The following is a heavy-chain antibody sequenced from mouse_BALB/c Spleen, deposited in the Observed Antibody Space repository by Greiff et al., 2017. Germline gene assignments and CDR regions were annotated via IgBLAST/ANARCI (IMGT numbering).Heavy chain of an antibody. CDR1: GFSLTSYG. D-gene: IGHD2-4*01. CDR3: ARSLYDYEGESRFAY. V-gene: IGHV2-2*02. Sequence: VMLVESGPGLVQPSQSLSITCTVSGFSLTSYGVHWVRQSPGKGLEWLGVIWSGGSTDYNAAFISRLSISKDNSKSQVFFKMNSLQANDTAIYYCARSLYDYEGESRFAYWGQGTLVTVSA. J-gene: IGHJ3*01. CDR2: IWSGGST.